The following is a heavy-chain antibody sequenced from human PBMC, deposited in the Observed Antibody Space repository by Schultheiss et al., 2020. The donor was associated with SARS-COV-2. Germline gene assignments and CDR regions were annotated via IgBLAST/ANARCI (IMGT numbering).Heavy chain of an antibody. D-gene: IGHD2-15*01. J-gene: IGHJ4*02. V-gene: IGHV5-10-1*01. CDR1: GYSFTSYW. CDR3: ARLKYRYCSGGSCYSEPFDY. Sequence: GESLKISCKGSGYSFTSYWISWVRQMPGKGLEWMGRIDPSDSYTNYSPSFQGHVTISADKSISTAYLQWSSLKASDTAIYYCARLKYRYCSGGSCYSEPFDYWGQGTLVTVSS. CDR2: IDPSDSYT.